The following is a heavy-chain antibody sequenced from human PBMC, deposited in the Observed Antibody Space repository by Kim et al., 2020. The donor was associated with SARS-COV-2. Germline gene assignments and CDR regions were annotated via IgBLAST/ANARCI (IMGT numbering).Heavy chain of an antibody. CDR2: INHSGST. CDR3: AKVMTTVTYYYYYYYMDV. J-gene: IGHJ6*03. D-gene: IGHD4-17*01. Sequence: SETLSLTCAVYGGSFSGYYWSWIRQPPGKGLEWIGEINHSGSTNYNPSLKSRVTISVDTSKNQFSLKLSSVTAADTAVYYCAKVMTTVTYYYYYYYMDV. CDR1: GGSFSGYY. V-gene: IGHV4-34*01.